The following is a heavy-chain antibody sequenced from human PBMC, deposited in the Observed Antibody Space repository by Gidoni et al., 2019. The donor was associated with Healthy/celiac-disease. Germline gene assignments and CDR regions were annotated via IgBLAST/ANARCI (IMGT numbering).Heavy chain of an antibody. Sequence: QVQLGQSGAEVKKPGASVKVPCKASGYTVTTYETNWVRQATGQGLEWMGWMNPNRGNTGYAQKFQVRVTMTRNTSISTAYMELGSLRSEDTAVYYCARGLGYCSSTSCYTWVYWGQGTLVTVSS. V-gene: IGHV1-8*01. D-gene: IGHD2-2*02. J-gene: IGHJ4*02. CDR1: GYTVTTYE. CDR2: MNPNRGNT. CDR3: ARGLGYCSSTSCYTWVY.